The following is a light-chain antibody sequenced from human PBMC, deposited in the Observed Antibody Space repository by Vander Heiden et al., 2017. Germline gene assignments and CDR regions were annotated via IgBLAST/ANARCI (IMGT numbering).Light chain of an antibody. Sequence: EHVLTQSPGTPSSSPGERTTLSGRASQSLSRSYLAWYQQKPGQAPRLLIYGASSRATGIPDRFSGSGYGTVFTPTLSRLELEDFEVYYGHQYPEAFGQGTKVEIK. CDR3: HQYPEA. J-gene: IGKJ1*01. CDR2: GAS. V-gene: IGKV3-20*01. CDR1: QSLSRSY.